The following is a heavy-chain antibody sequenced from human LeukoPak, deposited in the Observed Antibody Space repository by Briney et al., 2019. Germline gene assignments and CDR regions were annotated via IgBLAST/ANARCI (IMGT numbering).Heavy chain of an antibody. CDR2: ISGDGGST. Sequence: RPGGPLRLSCAAPGFSFDDYAIHWVRQAPGKGLEWVSLISGDGGSTFYADSVKGRFTISRDNSKNSLYLQMSSLRSEDTALYYCARESDSSGWYDSWGQGTLVTVSS. V-gene: IGHV3-43*02. D-gene: IGHD3-22*01. J-gene: IGHJ5*01. CDR3: ARESDSSGWYDS. CDR1: GFSFDDYA.